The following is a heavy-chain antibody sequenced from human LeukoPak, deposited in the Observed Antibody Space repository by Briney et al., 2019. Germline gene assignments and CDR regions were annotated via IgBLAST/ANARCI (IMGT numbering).Heavy chain of an antibody. CDR2: ISTDGSVT. CDR3: ARIGGSGSYSGHYFDH. D-gene: IGHD3-10*01. J-gene: IGHJ4*02. Sequence: GGSLRLSCAASGFTFSTYWMHWVRRAPGKGLVWVSRISTDGSVTSCADSVKGRFTISRDNAKNTMYLQMNSLRAEDTAVYYCARIGGSGSYSGHYFDHWGQGTLVTVSS. CDR1: GFTFSTYW. V-gene: IGHV3-74*01.